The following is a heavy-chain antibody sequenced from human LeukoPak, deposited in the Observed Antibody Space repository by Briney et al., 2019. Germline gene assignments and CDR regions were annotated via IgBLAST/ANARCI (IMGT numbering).Heavy chain of an antibody. D-gene: IGHD3-10*01. CDR3: AKAAYGSESYYDPFDY. Sequence: PGGSLRLSCVASGFTFSSYAMSWVRQAPGKGLEWVSAISGSGGSTYYADSVKGRFTISRDNSKNTLYLQMNSLRAEDTAVYYCAKAAYGSESYYDPFDYWGQGTLVTVSS. V-gene: IGHV3-23*01. CDR2: ISGSGGST. J-gene: IGHJ4*02. CDR1: GFTFSSYA.